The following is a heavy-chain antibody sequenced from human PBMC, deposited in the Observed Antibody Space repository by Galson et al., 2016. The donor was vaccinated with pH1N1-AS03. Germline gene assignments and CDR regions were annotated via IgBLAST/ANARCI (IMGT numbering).Heavy chain of an antibody. CDR1: GGNFNVFA. V-gene: IGHV1-69*11. D-gene: IGHD4/OR15-4a*01. CDR2: IIPVVGSI. Sequence: SVKVSCKDSGGNFNVFAYCWVRQAPGQGLEWMGNIIPVVGSINYAQKFQGRVTIIADESTTTVFMEMSSLNSEETAIDYCARQMCAGEGADDHWGQGTLVTVSS. CDR3: ARQMCAGEGADDH. J-gene: IGHJ4*02.